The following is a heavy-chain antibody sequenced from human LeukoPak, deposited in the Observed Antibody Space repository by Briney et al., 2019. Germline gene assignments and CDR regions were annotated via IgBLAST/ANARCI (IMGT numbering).Heavy chain of an antibody. CDR3: ARQTYSSYDWSPGRNDY. J-gene: IGHJ4*02. CDR1: GYTFTSYG. CDR2: ISAYNGNT. V-gene: IGHV1-18*01. Sequence: ASVKVSCKASGYTFTSYGISWVRQAPGQGLEWMGWISAYNGNTNYAQKLQGRVTMTTDTSTSTAYMELRSLRSDDTAVYYCARQTYSSYDWSPGRNDYWGQGTLVTVSS. D-gene: IGHD5-12*01.